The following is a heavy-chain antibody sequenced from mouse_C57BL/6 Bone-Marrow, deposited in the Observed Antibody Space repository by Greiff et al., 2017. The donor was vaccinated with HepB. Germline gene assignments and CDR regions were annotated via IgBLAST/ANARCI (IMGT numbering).Heavy chain of an antibody. J-gene: IGHJ1*03. CDR1: GYTFTSYW. CDR3: ARNWVYWYFDV. Sequence: VKLQQPGAELVMPGASVKLSCKASGYTFTSYWMHWVKQRPGQGLEWIGEIDPSDSYTNYNQKFKGKSTLTVDKSSSTAYMQLSSLTSEDSAVYYCARNWVYWYFDVWGTGTTVTVSS. CDR2: IDPSDSYT. D-gene: IGHD4-1*01. V-gene: IGHV1-69*01.